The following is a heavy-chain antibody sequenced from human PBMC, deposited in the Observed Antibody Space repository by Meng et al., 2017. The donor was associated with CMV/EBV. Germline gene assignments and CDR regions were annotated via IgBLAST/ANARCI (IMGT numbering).Heavy chain of an antibody. V-gene: IGHV3-48*03. J-gene: IGHJ6*02. D-gene: IGHD2-15*01. Sequence: GGSLRLSCVASGFTFRSYEMNWVRQAPGKGLEWVSYISSSGSTTYYADSVKGRITISRDNAKNSLYLQVNSLRAEDTAVYYCARQLVVVVSPTSSYYYGMDVWGQGTTVTVSS. CDR3: ARQLVVVVSPTSSYYYGMDV. CDR1: GFTFRSYE. CDR2: ISSSGSTT.